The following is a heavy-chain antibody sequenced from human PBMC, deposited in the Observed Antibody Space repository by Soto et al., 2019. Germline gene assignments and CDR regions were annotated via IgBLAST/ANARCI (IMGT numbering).Heavy chain of an antibody. CDR1: GYTFTSYG. Sequence: QVQLVQSGAEVKKPGASVKVSCKASGYTFTSYGISWVRQAPGQGLEWMGWISAYNGNTNYAQKLQGRVTMTTDTSTSTAYMELRSLRSDDTAVYYCAASIGLGSGSYYHGDDAFDIWGQGTMVTVSS. J-gene: IGHJ3*02. CDR2: ISAYNGNT. V-gene: IGHV1-18*01. D-gene: IGHD3-10*02. CDR3: AASIGLGSGSYYHGDDAFDI.